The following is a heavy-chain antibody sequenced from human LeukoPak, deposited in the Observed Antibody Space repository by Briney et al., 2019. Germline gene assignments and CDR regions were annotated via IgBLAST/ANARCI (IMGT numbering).Heavy chain of an antibody. D-gene: IGHD2-21*01. J-gene: IGHJ4*02. V-gene: IGHV3-74*01. CDR2: TNSDETIT. Sequence: AGGSLRLSCAVSGFTFSAHWMHWVLQAPGKGLLWVSRTNSDETITTYADSVKGRFTISRDNAKNTLYLQMNSLRAEDTAVYYCARVWFKNGRGDYFDYWGQGTLVTVSS. CDR1: GFTFSAHW. CDR3: ARVWFKNGRGDYFDY.